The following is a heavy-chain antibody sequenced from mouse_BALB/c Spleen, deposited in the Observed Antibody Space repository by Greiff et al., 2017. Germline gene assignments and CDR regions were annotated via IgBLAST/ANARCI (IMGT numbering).Heavy chain of an antibody. CDR2: ISSGGSYT. CDR3: TRGGYGNYYFDY. J-gene: IGHJ2*01. D-gene: IGHD2-1*01. Sequence: EVKLQESGGGLVKPGGSLKLSCAASGFTFSSYTMSWVRQTPEKRLEWVATISSGGSYTYYPDSVKGRFTISRDNAKNTLYLQMSSLKSEDTAMYYCTRGGYGNYYFDYWGQGTTLTVSS. V-gene: IGHV5-6-4*01. CDR1: GFTFSSYT.